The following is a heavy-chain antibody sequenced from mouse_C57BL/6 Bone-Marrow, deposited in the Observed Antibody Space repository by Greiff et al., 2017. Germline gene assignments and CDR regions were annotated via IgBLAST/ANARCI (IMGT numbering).Heavy chain of an antibody. Sequence: EVKLVESEGGLVQPGSSMKLSCTASGFTFSDYYMAWVRQVPEKGLEWVANINYDGSSTYYLDSLKSRFIISRDNAKNILYLQMSSLKSEDTATYYCARDYGSSFLFDYWGQGTTLTVSS. V-gene: IGHV5-16*01. CDR3: ARDYGSSFLFDY. D-gene: IGHD1-1*01. J-gene: IGHJ2*01. CDR1: GFTFSDYY. CDR2: INYDGSST.